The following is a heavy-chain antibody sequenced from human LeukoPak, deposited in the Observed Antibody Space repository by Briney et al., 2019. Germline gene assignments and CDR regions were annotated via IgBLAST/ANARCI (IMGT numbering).Heavy chain of an antibody. CDR1: GYTFTNYD. J-gene: IGHJ4*02. CDR2: MSASSGNT. D-gene: IGHD2-21*02. CDR3: ARTPPKGDIDY. V-gene: IGHV1-8*01. Sequence: ASVKVSCKASGYTFTNYDINWVRQATGQGLEWLGWMSASSGNTGYAQKLQGRVSMTRATSTSTAYLELSSLTFEDTAVYYCARTPPKGDIDYWGQGTLVTVSS.